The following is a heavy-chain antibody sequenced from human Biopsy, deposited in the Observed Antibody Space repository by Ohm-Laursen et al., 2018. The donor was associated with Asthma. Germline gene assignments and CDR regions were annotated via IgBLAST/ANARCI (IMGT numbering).Heavy chain of an antibody. D-gene: IGHD2-8*02. CDR2: IYWDDDK. J-gene: IGHJ3*02. CDR1: GFSLTTTGVG. Sequence: TQTLTLTCTFSGFSLTTTGVGVAWIRQPPGKALEWLARIYWDDDKRYSSSLKSRLTITMDASKNQVVLTMTNMDPVDTATYYCAHRLCIGGACYDAFDIWGQGTMVTVSS. CDR3: AHRLCIGGACYDAFDI. V-gene: IGHV2-5*02.